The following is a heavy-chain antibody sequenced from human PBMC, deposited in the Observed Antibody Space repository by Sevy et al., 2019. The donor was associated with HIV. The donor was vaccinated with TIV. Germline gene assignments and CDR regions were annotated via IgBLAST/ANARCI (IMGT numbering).Heavy chain of an antibody. CDR2: MKEDGSDK. Sequence: GGSLRLSCAASGFTFSVYWMSWVRQAPGKGLEWVATMKEDGSDKDYVDSLKGRFTISRDNAKNSLYLQMNSLRAEATAVSDWVREGGGGYSYSLDCWGQGTLVTVSS. CDR3: VREGGGGYSYSLDC. J-gene: IGHJ4*02. D-gene: IGHD5-18*01. V-gene: IGHV3-7*01. CDR1: GFTFSVYW.